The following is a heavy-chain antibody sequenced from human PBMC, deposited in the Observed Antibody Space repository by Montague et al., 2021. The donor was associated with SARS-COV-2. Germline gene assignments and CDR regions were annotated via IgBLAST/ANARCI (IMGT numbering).Heavy chain of an antibody. D-gene: IGHD4-11*01. CDR3: VRGGDYTDYGRVDY. V-gene: IGHV4-39*01. Sequence: SETLSLTCSFSGGSISTGSYYWGWIRQPPGKGLEWIGSIYYSGDTYYNPSLKSRVTISVDTSKNQFSLRLSSVTAADTAVYYCVRGGDYTDYGRVDYWGQGTLVTVSS. CDR2: IYYSGDT. J-gene: IGHJ4*02. CDR1: GGSISTGSYY.